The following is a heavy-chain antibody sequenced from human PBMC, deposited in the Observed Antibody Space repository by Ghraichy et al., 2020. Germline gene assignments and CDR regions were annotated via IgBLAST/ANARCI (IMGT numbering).Heavy chain of an antibody. V-gene: IGHV3-48*02. D-gene: IGHD3-22*01. Sequence: GSLRLSCAASGFTFSSYSMNWVRQAPGKGLEWVSYISSSSSNIYYADSVKGRFTISRDNAKNSLYLQMNSLRDEDTAVYYCATRSDNSGYYRDYYYYYGMDVWGQGTTVTVSS. J-gene: IGHJ6*02. CDR2: ISSSSSNI. CDR1: GFTFSSYS. CDR3: ATRSDNSGYYRDYYYYYGMDV.